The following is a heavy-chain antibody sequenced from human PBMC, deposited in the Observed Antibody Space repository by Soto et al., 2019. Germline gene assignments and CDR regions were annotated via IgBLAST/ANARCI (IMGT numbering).Heavy chain of an antibody. CDR3: ARDPSIGYSYGSDNWFDP. Sequence: QPGGSLRLSCAASGFTFSSYAMHWVRQAPGKGLEWVAVISYDGSNKYYADFVKGRFTISSDNSKNTLYLQMNSLRAEDTAVYYCARDPSIGYSYGSDNWFDPWGQGTLVTVSS. D-gene: IGHD5-18*01. J-gene: IGHJ5*02. CDR1: GFTFSSYA. V-gene: IGHV3-30-3*01. CDR2: ISYDGSNK.